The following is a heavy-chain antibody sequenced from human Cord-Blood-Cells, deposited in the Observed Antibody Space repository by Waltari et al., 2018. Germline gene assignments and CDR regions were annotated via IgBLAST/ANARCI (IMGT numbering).Heavy chain of an antibody. V-gene: IGHV5-51*01. J-gene: IGHJ4*02. D-gene: IGHD3-22*01. CDR2: IYPGDSDT. CDR3: ARNKYYYDSSGYCDY. Sequence: EVQLVQSGAEVKKPGESLKISCKGSGYSFTSYWIGWVRQMPGKGLEWMGIIYPGDSDTRYSPSFQGQVTISADKSISTAYLTWSSLKASDTAMYYCARNKYYYDSSGYCDYWGKGTLVTVSS. CDR1: GYSFTSYW.